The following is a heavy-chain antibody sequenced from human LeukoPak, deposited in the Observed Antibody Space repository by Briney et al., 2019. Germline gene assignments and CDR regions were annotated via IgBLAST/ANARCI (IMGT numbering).Heavy chain of an antibody. D-gene: IGHD4-17*01. Sequence: SVKVSCKTSGFPFSSSTVQWVRQARGQRLEWLGWIGLGSGDTKYAQRVQERLTISRDTSTSTVYMELSSLRSEDTAVYYCAKDIMTTVTTSADYWGQGTLVTVSS. CDR3: AKDIMTTVTTSADY. CDR2: IGLGSGDT. CDR1: GFPFSSST. V-gene: IGHV1-58*01. J-gene: IGHJ4*02.